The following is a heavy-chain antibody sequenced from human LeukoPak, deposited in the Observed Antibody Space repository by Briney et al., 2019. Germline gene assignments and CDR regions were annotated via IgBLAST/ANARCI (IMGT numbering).Heavy chain of an antibody. J-gene: IGHJ6*03. CDR3: ARDTAAAGTVDYMDV. CDR1: GFTFSSRDW. V-gene: IGHV3-7*01. Sequence: PGGSLRLSCVASGFTFSSRDWMTWVRQAPGKGLEWVANIKQDGSEKNYVDSVKGRFTISRDNAKNSVDLQMNSLRVGDTAVYYCARDTAAAGTVDYMDVWGEGTTVTISS. D-gene: IGHD6-13*01. CDR2: IKQDGSEK.